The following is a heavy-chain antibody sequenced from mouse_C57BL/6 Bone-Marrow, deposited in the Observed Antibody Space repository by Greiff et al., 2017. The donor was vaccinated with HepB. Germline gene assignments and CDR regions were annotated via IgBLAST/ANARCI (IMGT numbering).Heavy chain of an antibody. Sequence: EVKLMESGGDLVKPGGSLKLSCAASGFTFSSYGMSWVRQTPDKRLEWVATISSGGSYTYFPDSVKGRFTISRDNAKNTLYLQMSSLKSEDTAMYYCARHISLLRRNAMDYWGQGTSVTVSS. V-gene: IGHV5-6*01. CDR2: ISSGGSYT. CDR1: GFTFSSYG. D-gene: IGHD1-1*01. J-gene: IGHJ4*01. CDR3: ARHISLLRRNAMDY.